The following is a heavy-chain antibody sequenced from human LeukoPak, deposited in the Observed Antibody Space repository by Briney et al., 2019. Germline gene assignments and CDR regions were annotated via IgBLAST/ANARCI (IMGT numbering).Heavy chain of an antibody. V-gene: IGHV3-23*01. D-gene: IGHD5-12*01. Sequence: PGGSLRLSCAASGFTFSSYAMTWVRQAPGKGLEWVSAISGSGGRTYYADSVKGQFTISRDNSKNTLYVQMNSLRAEDTAVYYCAKDQGYSGYDPLDYWGQGTLVTVSS. CDR1: GFTFSSYA. CDR2: ISGSGGRT. CDR3: AKDQGYSGYDPLDY. J-gene: IGHJ4*02.